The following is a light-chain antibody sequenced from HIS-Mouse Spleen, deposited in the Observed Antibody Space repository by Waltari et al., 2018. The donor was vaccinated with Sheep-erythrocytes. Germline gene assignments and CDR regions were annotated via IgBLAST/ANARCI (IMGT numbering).Light chain of an antibody. V-gene: IGKV1-6*01. J-gene: IGKJ2*01. CDR2: AAS. CDR1: KGIRND. Sequence: IQMTQSQSSLSASVGDVVTITFLASKGIRNDLGWYQQKPGKAPKLLIYAASSLQSGVPSRFSGSGSGTDFTLTISSLQPEDFATYYCLQDYNYPYTFGQGTKLEIK. CDR3: LQDYNYPYT.